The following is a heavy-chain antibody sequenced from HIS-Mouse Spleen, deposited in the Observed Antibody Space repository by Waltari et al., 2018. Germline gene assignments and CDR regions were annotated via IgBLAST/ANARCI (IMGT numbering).Heavy chain of an antibody. J-gene: IGHJ2*01. CDR1: GGSISSSSYY. V-gene: IGHV4-39*07. Sequence: QLQLQESGPGLVKPSETLSLTCTVSGGSISSSSYYWGWIRQPPGKGLEWIGGIYYSGRTYYNPSLKSRVNTSVETSKNQFSLKLGSVTAADTAVYYCAREIPYSSSWYDWYFDLWGRGTLVTVSS. CDR3: AREIPYSSSWYDWYFDL. CDR2: IYYSGRT. D-gene: IGHD6-13*01.